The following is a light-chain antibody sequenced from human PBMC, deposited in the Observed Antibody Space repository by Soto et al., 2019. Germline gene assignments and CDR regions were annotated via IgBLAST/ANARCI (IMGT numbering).Light chain of an antibody. J-gene: IGLJ2*01. CDR1: SSDVGGYNY. CDR3: CSHAGSYTLV. CDR2: DVS. V-gene: IGLV2-11*01. Sequence: QSALTQPRSVSGSPGQSVTISCTGTSSDVGGYNYVSWYQQHPGKAPKLMIYDVSKRPSGVPDRFSGSKSGNTASLTISGLQAEDEADYYCCSHAGSYTLVFGGGTKLTV.